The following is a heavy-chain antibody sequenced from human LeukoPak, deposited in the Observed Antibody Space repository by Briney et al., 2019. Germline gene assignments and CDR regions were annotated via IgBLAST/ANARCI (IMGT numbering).Heavy chain of an antibody. J-gene: IGHJ6*04. CDR1: GFTFSSYG. D-gene: IGHD3-10*02. CDR2: IRSDGINK. V-gene: IGHV3-30*02. Sequence: GGSLRLSCAASGFTFSSYGMHWVRQAPGKGLQWVAFIRSDGINKYYADSVKGRFTISQDNAKNSLYLQMNSLRAEDTAVYYCAELGITMIGGVWGKGTTVTISS. CDR3: AELGITMIGGV.